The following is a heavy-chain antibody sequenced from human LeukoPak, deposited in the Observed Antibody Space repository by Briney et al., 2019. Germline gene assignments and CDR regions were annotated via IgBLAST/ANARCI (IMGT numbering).Heavy chain of an antibody. D-gene: IGHD6-13*01. CDR3: ARDVSSWSFGY. Sequence: PGGSLRLSCAASGFTFSSYSMNWVRQAPGKGLEWVSIIYSGGSTYYADSVKGRFTIFRDNSKNTLYLQMNSLRAEDTAVYYCARDVSSWSFGYWGQGTLVTVSS. V-gene: IGHV3-53*01. CDR1: GFTFSSYS. CDR2: IYSGGST. J-gene: IGHJ4*02.